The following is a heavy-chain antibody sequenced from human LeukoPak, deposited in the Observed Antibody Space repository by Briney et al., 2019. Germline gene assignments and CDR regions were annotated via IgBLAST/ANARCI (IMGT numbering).Heavy chain of an antibody. D-gene: IGHD2-15*01. J-gene: IGHJ4*02. CDR2: IVVGSGNT. CDR1: GFTFTSSA. Sequence: ASVKVSCKASGFTFTSSAMQWVRQARGQRLEWIGWIVVGSGNTNYAQKFQERVTITRDMSTSTAYMELSSLRSEDTAAYYCAAVGGSYCSGGSCYSGYFDYWGQGTLVTVSS. V-gene: IGHV1-58*02. CDR3: AAVGGSYCSGGSCYSGYFDY.